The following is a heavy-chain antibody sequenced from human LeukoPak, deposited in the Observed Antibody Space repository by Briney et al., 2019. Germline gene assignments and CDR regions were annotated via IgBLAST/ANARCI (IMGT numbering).Heavy chain of an antibody. CDR2: INHSGST. D-gene: IGHD6-19*01. J-gene: IGHJ4*02. Sequence: PSETLSLTCAVYGGSFSGYYWSWIRQPRGKGLEWIGEINHSGSTNYNPSLKSRVTISVDTSKNRFSLKLSSVTAADTAVYYCAGGIAVAQADYWGQGTLVTVSS. V-gene: IGHV4-34*01. CDR1: GGSFSGYY. CDR3: AGGIAVAQADY.